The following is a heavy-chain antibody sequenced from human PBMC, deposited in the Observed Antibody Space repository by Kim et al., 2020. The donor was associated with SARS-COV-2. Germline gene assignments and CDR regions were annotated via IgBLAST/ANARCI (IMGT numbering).Heavy chain of an antibody. CDR1: GGSISSYY. CDR2: IYYSGST. V-gene: IGHV4-59*01. J-gene: IGHJ6*01. CDR3: ARDRWKYGDYDFYDMDV. Sequence: SETLSLTCTVSGGSISSYYWSWIRQPPGKGLEWIGYIYYSGSTNYNPSLKSRVTISVDTSKNQFSLKLRTVTAADTAGYYCARDRWKYGDYDFYDMDVWG. D-gene: IGHD4-17*01.